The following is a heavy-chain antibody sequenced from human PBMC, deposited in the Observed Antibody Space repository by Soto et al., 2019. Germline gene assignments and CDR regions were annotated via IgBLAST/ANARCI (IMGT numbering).Heavy chain of an antibody. D-gene: IGHD3-16*01. Sequence: PGGSLGLSCAASGFTVSSYAMSWVRQAPGKGLEWVSAISGSGGSTYYADSVKGRFTISRDNSKNTLYLQMNSLRAEDTAVYYCAKNRGYYYYYMDVWVKGTTVTVSS. V-gene: IGHV3-23*01. CDR1: GFTVSSYA. CDR2: ISGSGGST. CDR3: AKNRGYYYYYMDV. J-gene: IGHJ6*03.